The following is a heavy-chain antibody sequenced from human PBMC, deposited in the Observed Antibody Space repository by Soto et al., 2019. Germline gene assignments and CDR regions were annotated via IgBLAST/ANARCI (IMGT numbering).Heavy chain of an antibody. CDR2: ISEDGNTK. J-gene: IGHJ4*02. D-gene: IGHD2-15*01. CDR1: GFTFSRFD. CDR3: AKARTTYTDTYSYRTFDY. V-gene: IGHV3-30*18. Sequence: QVQLVESGGGVVQPGRSLTLSCAASGFTFSRFDMHWVRQAPGKGLEWVAVISEDGNTKYYADSVKGRFTISRDKSSNTLFLQMNSLRAEDTAVYYCAKARTTYTDTYSYRTFDYWGQGILVTVSS.